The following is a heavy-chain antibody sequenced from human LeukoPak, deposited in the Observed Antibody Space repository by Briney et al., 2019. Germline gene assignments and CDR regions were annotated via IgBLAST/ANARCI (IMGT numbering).Heavy chain of an antibody. CDR1: GGSFSGYY. D-gene: IGHD6-25*01. CDR2: INHSGST. J-gene: IGHJ4*02. V-gene: IGHV4-34*01. CDR3: ARSIAPAFDY. Sequence: SETLSLTCAVYGGSFSGYYWSWIRQPPGKGLEWIGEINHSGSTNYNPSLKSRVTISVGTSKNQFSLKLSSVTAADTAVYYCARSIAPAFDYWGQGTLVTVSS.